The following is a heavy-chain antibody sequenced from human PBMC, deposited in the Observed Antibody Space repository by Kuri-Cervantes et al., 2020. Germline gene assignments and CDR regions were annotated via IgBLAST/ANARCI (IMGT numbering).Heavy chain of an antibody. CDR3: AKDQGSYADV. J-gene: IGHJ6*02. CDR1: GGSISSSSYY. CDR2: IYYSGST. V-gene: IGHV4-39*02. Sequence: SETLSLTCTVSGGSISSSSYYWGWIRQPPGKGLEWIGSIYYSGSTYYNPSLKSRVTISVDTSKNQFSLKLSSVTAADTAVYYCAKDQGSYADVWGQGTTVTVSS. D-gene: IGHD3-16*01.